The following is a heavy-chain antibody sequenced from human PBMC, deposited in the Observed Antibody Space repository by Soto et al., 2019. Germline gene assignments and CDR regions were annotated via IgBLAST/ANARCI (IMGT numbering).Heavy chain of an antibody. J-gene: IGHJ5*02. V-gene: IGHV4-30-4*01. CDR1: GGSISSGDYY. D-gene: IGHD2-2*01. CDR2: MFYTGTT. Sequence: SETLSLTWSVCGGSISSGDYYWSWSRQPPGKGLEWIGYMFYTGTTYYNPSLKSRITISMGTSKNQFSLRLTSVTAADTADYHCARVVRFCSSPSCRGRNWFDPWGQGTRVTVSS. CDR3: ARVVRFCSSPSCRGRNWFDP.